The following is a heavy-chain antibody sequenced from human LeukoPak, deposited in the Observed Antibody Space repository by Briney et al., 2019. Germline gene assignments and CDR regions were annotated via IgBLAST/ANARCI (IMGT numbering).Heavy chain of an antibody. J-gene: IGHJ4*02. CDR2: ISSDGSNT. CDR1: GFTFNKYY. Sequence: GGSLRLSCAVSGFTFNKYYMHWVRQAPGKGLVWVSRISSDGSNTNYADSVKGRFSISRDNAKNTLYLQMNSLRAEDTAVYYCIRVPYWGQGALVTVSS. CDR3: IRVPY. V-gene: IGHV3-74*01.